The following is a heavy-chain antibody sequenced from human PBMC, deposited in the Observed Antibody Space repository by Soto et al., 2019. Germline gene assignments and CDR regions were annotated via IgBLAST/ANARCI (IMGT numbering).Heavy chain of an antibody. CDR3: ARDTTSTRFLEWLLVSGFEP. CDR2: IYHSGST. CDR1: GGSISSSNW. Sequence: SETLSLTCAVSGGSISSSNWWSWVRQPPGKGLEWIGEIYHSGSTNYNPSLKSRVTISVDKSKNQFSLKLSSVTAADTAVYYCARDTTSTRFLEWLLVSGFEPWGKGTLVTVSS. D-gene: IGHD3-3*01. J-gene: IGHJ5*02. V-gene: IGHV4-4*02.